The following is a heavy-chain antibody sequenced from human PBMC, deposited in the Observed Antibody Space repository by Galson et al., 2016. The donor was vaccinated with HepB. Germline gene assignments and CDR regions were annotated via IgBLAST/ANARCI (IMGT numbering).Heavy chain of an antibody. CDR2: TFYRSKWFN. D-gene: IGHD6-6*01. CDR1: GDSVSSNSAA. V-gene: IGHV6-1*01. CDR3: ARVLDSHAGHGSIGWFDT. Sequence: CAISGDSVSSNSAAWNWIRQSPSRGLEWLGRTFYRSKWFNDYALSVRSRITFSPDTAKNQFSLHLNSVTPEDTAVYYCARVLDSHAGHGSIGWFDTWGQGTLVTVSS. J-gene: IGHJ5*02.